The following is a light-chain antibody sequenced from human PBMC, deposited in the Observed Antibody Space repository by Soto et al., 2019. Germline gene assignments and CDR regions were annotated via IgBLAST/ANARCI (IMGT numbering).Light chain of an antibody. V-gene: IGLV1-47*01. J-gene: IGLJ2*01. CDR2: RNN. Sequence: QLVLTQPPSASETPGQRVTISCSGSSSNIGSNHVYWYQQLPGTAPKLLIYRNNQRPSGDPGRFSGSKSGTSASRAISGLRSEDEAAYYCAAWDDSVSGLVVFGGGTEVIVL. CDR1: SSNIGSNH. CDR3: AAWDDSVSGLVV.